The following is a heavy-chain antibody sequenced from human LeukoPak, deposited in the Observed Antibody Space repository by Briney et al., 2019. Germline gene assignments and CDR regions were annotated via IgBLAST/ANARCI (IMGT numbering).Heavy chain of an antibody. CDR2: IHDTGST. CDR1: GGSISRSNW. V-gene: IGHV4-4*02. J-gene: IGHJ4*02. CDR3: ATYYDILSGYTFDY. Sequence: PSETLSLTCTVSGGSISRSNWWRWVRQPPGKGLEWSGEIHDTGSTNYNPPLKSRVTMSLDKSKNQFSLNLNSVTAADTAVYYCATYYDILSGYTFDYWGQGTLVAVSS. D-gene: IGHD3-9*01.